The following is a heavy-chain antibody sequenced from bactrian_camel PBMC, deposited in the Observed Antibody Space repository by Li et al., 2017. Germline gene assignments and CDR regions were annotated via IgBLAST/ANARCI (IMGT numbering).Heavy chain of an antibody. CDR2: MIVSGTTV. J-gene: IGHJ4*01. CDR3: AAELAPCRHIAVVASAFY. V-gene: IGHV3S59*01. CDR1: GFTPDPYC. D-gene: IGHD7*01. Sequence: QLVESGGGSVQAGGSLMLSCSASGFTPDPYCMAWFRQAPGKEREVIAAMIVSGTTVYYHDSVKGRFTISKDNANNTLYLEMNSLEPEDTAMYYCAAELAPCRHIAVVASAFYWGQGTQVTVS.